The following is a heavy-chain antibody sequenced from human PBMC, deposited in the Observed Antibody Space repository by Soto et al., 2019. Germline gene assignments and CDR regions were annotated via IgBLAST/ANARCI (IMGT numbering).Heavy chain of an antibody. D-gene: IGHD3-3*01. CDR1: GGSISSYY. Sequence: TSETLSLTCTVSGGSISSYYWSWIRQPAGKGLEWIGRIYTSGSTNYNPSLKSRVTMSVDTSKNQFSLKLSSVTAADTAVYYCARVPFEGSPADYDFWSGYLDWFDPWGQGTLVTVSS. J-gene: IGHJ5*02. CDR2: IYTSGST. CDR3: ARVPFEGSPADYDFWSGYLDWFDP. V-gene: IGHV4-4*07.